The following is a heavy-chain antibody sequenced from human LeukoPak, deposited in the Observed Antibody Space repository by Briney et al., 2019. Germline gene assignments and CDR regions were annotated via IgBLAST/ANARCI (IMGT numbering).Heavy chain of an antibody. CDR2: INAGNGNT. V-gene: IGHV1-3*01. D-gene: IGHD3-10*01. Sequence: GASVKVSCKASGYTFTSYSIHWVRQAPGQRLEWMGWINAGNGNTKYSQKFQDRVTITRDTSASTAYMELSSLRYEDTAVFYCARGVASGVALYYYSPWGQGTLVTVSS. CDR1: GYTFTSYS. J-gene: IGHJ5*02. CDR3: ARGVASGVALYYYSP.